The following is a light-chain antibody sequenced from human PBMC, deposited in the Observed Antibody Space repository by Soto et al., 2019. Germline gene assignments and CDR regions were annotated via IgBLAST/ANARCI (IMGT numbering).Light chain of an antibody. V-gene: IGLV2-8*01. CDR2: EVS. CDR1: RRDIGGYDH. Sequence: QSVLTQPPSASGSPGQSVTVSCTGTRRDIGGYDHVSWYQQHPGKAPKLMIFEVSKRPSGVPDRFSASKSGNTASLTVSGLQAEDEADYYCTSYAGSNSLLFGGGTKLTVL. CDR3: TSYAGSNSLL. J-gene: IGLJ2*01.